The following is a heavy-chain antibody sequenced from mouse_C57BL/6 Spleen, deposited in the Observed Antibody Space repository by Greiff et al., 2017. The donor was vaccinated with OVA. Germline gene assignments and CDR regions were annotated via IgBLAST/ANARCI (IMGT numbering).Heavy chain of an antibody. CDR1: GFTFNTYA. J-gene: IGHJ2*01. D-gene: IGHD1-1*01. CDR2: IRSKSSNSAT. CDR3: VRDRYGSVFDY. V-gene: IGHV10-3*01. Sequence: EVMLVESGGGLVQPKGSLKLSCAASGFTFNTYAMHWVRQAPGKGLEWVARIRSKSSNSATYYADSVKDRFTISRDDSQSMLYLQMNNLKTEDTAMYYCVRDRYGSVFDYWGQGTTLTVSS.